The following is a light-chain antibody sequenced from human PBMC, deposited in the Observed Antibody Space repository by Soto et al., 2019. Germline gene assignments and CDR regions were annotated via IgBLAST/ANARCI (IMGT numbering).Light chain of an antibody. CDR2: AAS. Sequence: DIQMTQSPSSLSASVGDRVTITCWASQGISNYLAWYQQKPGKVPKLLIYAASTLQSGVPSRFSGSGSGTDFTLTIRSLQPEDVATYYCQKYNSVPYTFGQGTKLEIK. V-gene: IGKV1-27*01. CDR1: QGISNY. CDR3: QKYNSVPYT. J-gene: IGKJ2*01.